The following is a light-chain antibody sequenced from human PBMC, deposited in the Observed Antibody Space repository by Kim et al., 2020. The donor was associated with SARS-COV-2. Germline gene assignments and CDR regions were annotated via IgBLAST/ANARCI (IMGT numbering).Light chain of an antibody. CDR2: KAC. J-gene: IGKJ2*01. V-gene: IGKV1-5*03. CDR3: QHYSAFPYT. Sequence: GERVTIKWRGSESKGSWVAWYKEKTGKADKVLIYKACNLESGVTLRLSGSGYGTEFTLTSSSLQPDDFATYYCQHYSAFPYTFGQGTKLEIK. CDR1: ESKGSW.